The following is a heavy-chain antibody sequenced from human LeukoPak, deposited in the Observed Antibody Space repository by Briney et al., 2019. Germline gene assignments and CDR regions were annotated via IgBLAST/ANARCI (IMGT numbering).Heavy chain of an antibody. J-gene: IGHJ3*02. CDR1: GGTFSSYA. CDR2: IIPIFGTA. V-gene: IGHV1-69*05. CDR3: ARGGIVVVGAFDI. D-gene: IGHD2-15*01. Sequence: GASVKVSCKASGGTFSSYAISWVRQAPGQGLEWMGGIIPIFGTANYAQKFQGRATITTDESTSTAYMELSSLRSEDTAVYYCARGGIVVVGAFDIWGQGTMVTVSS.